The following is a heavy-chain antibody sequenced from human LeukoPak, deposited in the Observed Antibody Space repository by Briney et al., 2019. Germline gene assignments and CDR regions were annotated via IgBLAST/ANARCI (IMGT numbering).Heavy chain of an antibody. J-gene: IGHJ2*01. CDR3: ATDSNVWGSYRPWYFDL. V-gene: IGHV1-24*01. CDR1: GYTLTELS. D-gene: IGHD3-16*02. CDR2: FDPEDAER. Sequence: TVKVSCKISGYTLTELSMHWVRQAPGQGLEWMGTFDPEDAERIYAQKFQGRVTMTEDTSTDTAYMELSSLRSEDTAVYYCATDSNVWGSYRPWYFDLWGRGTLVTVSS.